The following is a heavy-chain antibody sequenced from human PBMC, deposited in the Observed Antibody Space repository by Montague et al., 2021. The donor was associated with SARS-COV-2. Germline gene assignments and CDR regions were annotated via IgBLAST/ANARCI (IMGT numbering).Heavy chain of an antibody. D-gene: IGHD3-10*01. V-gene: IGHV4-34*01. Sequence: SETLSLTCAVHGGSFSTYSWNWIRQPPGKGLEWIGEIHHGGSTNXNPSLKSRVTISADTSKNQFSLKLTSVAAADTAVYYCARLGDGVVPSPILGVGPYYSYYYRDVWGKGTTVTVSS. J-gene: IGHJ6*03. CDR3: ARLGDGVVPSPILGVGPYYSYYYRDV. CDR1: GGSFSTYS. CDR2: IHHGGST.